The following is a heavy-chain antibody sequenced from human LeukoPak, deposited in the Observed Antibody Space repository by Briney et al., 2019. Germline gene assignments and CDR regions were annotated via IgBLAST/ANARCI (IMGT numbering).Heavy chain of an antibody. J-gene: IGHJ6*02. CDR3: ARAHSIASYYYGVDV. CDR2: IYYSGST. Sequence: SETLSLTCSVSGASISNNNWWNWMRQPPGKGLEWIGNIYYSGSTYYSPSLTSRVTVSVDTSENQFSLKLSSVTAADTAVYYCARAHSIASYYYGVDVWGQGTTVTVSS. CDR1: GASISNNNW. D-gene: IGHD2/OR15-2a*01. V-gene: IGHV4-4*02.